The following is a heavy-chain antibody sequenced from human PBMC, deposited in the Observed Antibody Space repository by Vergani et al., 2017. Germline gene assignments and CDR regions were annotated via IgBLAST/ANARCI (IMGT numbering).Heavy chain of an antibody. Sequence: VQLVESGGGLVKPGGSLRLSCAASGFTFSDFSMSWVRQAPGKGLEWVAFIGSSGPYINYADSVKGRFIISRDNAKDSLYLQMNSLRAEDTAVYYCARGAQPGYWGQGTLVTVSS. V-gene: IGHV3-21*01. CDR2: IGSSGPYI. CDR1: GFTFSDFS. J-gene: IGHJ4*02. CDR3: ARGAQPGY.